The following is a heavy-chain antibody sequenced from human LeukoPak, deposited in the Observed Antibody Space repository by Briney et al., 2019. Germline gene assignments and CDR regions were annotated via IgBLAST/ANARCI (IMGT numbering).Heavy chain of an antibody. CDR1: GFTFSTYG. D-gene: IGHD3-10*01. CDR3: ARDRVREAYFYYYGMDV. CDR2: IWYDGSNK. V-gene: IGHV3-33*01. Sequence: GGSLRLSCAASGFTFSTYGMHWVRQAPGKGLEWVAVIWYDGSNKYYADSVKGRFTISRDNSKNTMYVQMNSLRAEDTAIYYCARDRVREAYFYYYGMDVWGQGTTVTVSS. J-gene: IGHJ6*02.